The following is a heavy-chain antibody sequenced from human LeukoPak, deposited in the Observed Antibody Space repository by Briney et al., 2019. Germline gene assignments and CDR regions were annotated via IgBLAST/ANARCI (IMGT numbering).Heavy chain of an antibody. CDR3: ARGKEMATITGGPDY. Sequence: ASVKVSCKASGYTFTSYYMHWVRQAPGQGLEWMGIINPSGGSTSYAQKFRGRVTMTRDTSTTTVYMELTGLKSDDTAVYYCARGKEMATITGGPDYWGQGTLVTVSS. CDR1: GYTFTSYY. J-gene: IGHJ4*02. CDR2: INPSGGST. D-gene: IGHD5-24*01. V-gene: IGHV1-46*01.